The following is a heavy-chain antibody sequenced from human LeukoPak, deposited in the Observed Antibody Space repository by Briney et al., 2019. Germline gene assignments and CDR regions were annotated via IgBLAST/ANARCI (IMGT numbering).Heavy chain of an antibody. V-gene: IGHV4-39*01. CDR3: ARQMITFGGVDY. CDR1: GFTFSSYSMN. D-gene: IGHD3-16*01. J-gene: IGHJ4*02. CDR2: IYYSGST. Sequence: PGGSLRLSCAASGFTFSSYSMNWVRQAPGKGLEWIGSIYYSGSTYYNPSLKSRVTISVDTPKNQFSLKLSSVTAADTAVYYCARQMITFGGVDYWGQGTLVTVSS.